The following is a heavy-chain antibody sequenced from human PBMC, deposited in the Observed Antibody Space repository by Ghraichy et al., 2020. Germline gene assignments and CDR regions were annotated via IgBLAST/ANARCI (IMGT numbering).Heavy chain of an antibody. V-gene: IGHV2-5*01. CDR3: AHSPLHRDFWSGYPYYYYYYGMDV. Sequence: SGPTLVKPTQTLTLTCTFSGFSLSTSGVGVGWIRQPPGKALEWLALIYWNDDKRYSPSLKSRLTITKDTSKNQVVLTMTNMDPVDTATYYCAHSPLHRDFWSGYPYYYYYYGMDVWGQGTTVTVSS. CDR1: GFSLSTSGVG. J-gene: IGHJ6*02. CDR2: IYWNDDK. D-gene: IGHD3-3*01.